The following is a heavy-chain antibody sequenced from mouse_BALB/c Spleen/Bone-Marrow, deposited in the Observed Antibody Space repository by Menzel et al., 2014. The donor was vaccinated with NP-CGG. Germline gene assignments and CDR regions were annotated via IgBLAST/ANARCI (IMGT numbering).Heavy chain of an antibody. V-gene: IGHV1-7*01. J-gene: IGHJ3*01. Sequence: VKLMESGAELAKPGALMKMSCKASGYTFTNYWVHWVKQRPGQGLEWIGYINPSTGYTEYNQKFKDKATLTADKSSSTAYMQLSSLTSEDSAVYYWARKGFAYWGRGTLVTVSA. CDR3: ARKGFAY. CDR2: INPSTGYT. CDR1: GYTFTNYW.